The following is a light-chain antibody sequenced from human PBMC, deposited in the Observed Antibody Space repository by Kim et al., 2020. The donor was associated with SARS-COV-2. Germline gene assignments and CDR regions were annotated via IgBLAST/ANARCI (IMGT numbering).Light chain of an antibody. V-gene: IGLV1-51*01. Sequence: GQKVTISCSGSSSNLGNNYVSWYQQLPGTAPKLLIYDNNKRPSGIPDRFSGSKSGTSATLGITGLQTGDEADYYCGTWDSSLSAGVFGGGTKLTVL. CDR1: SSNLGNNY. CDR2: DNN. J-gene: IGLJ2*01. CDR3: GTWDSSLSAGV.